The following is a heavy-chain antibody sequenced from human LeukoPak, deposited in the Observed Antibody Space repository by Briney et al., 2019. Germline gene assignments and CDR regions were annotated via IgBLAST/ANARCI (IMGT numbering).Heavy chain of an antibody. CDR2: IYTSGST. J-gene: IGHJ6*03. Sequence: SETLSLTCSVSGGSISSGSYYWSWIRQSAGKGLEWIGRIYTSGSTNYNPSLKSRVTISLDTSKNEFSLKLSSVTAADTAVYYCARAPGYYYMDVWGKGTTVTISS. V-gene: IGHV4-61*02. CDR3: ARAPGYYYMDV. CDR1: GGSISSGSYY.